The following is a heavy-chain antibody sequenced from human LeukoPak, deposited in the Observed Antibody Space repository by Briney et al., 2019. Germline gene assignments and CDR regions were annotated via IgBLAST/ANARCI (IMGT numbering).Heavy chain of an antibody. D-gene: IGHD5-18*01. V-gene: IGHV7-4-1*02. CDR3: AREVAIGRAAMEGLLH. CDR1: GYTFTTYA. J-gene: IGHJ4*02. Sequence: ASGKVSCKASGYTFTTYAMNWVRQAPGQGLEWMGWINTNTGNPAYAQGFTGRFVFSLDTSVSTAYLQISSLKADDTAVYYCAREVAIGRAAMEGLLHWGQGTLVTVSS. CDR2: INTNTGNP.